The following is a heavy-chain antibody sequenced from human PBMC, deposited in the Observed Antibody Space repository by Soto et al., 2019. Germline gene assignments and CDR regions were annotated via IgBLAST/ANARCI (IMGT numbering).Heavy chain of an antibody. J-gene: IGHJ4*02. Sequence: QVQLVESGGGAIQPGMSLRLSCAASGFTFSIHAMHWVRQAPGKGLECVAIISYDGSNKYYGDSVRGRLTISRDNSKNTIYLQMNSLRAEDTAVYYCARDQTGIPTTGGGRIDYWGQGTLVTVSS. CDR1: GFTFSIHA. D-gene: IGHD6-13*01. V-gene: IGHV3-30-3*01. CDR2: ISYDGSNK. CDR3: ARDQTGIPTTGGGRIDY.